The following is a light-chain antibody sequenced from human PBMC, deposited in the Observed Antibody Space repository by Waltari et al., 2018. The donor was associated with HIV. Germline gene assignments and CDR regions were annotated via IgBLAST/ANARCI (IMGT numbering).Light chain of an antibody. CDR1: SSDVGGYIY. CDR2: DVS. CDR3: QSYTSRSTPWV. J-gene: IGLJ3*02. V-gene: IGLV2-14*01. Sequence: QSALTQPASVSGSPGQSITISCTGTSSDVGGYIYVSWYQQHPGKAPKLMIYDVSNRSSGVSNRFSGAKAGNAASRAIFGLTAEDEADYYCQSYTSRSTPWVFGRGTKLTVL.